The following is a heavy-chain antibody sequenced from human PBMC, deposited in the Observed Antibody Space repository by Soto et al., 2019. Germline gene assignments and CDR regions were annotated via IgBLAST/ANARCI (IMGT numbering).Heavy chain of an antibody. J-gene: IGHJ6*02. CDR3: ARDSTAAHYYYGMDV. D-gene: IGHD2-2*01. Sequence: ASVKVSCKASGYTFTSYGISWVRQAPGQGLEWMGWISAYNGNTNYAQKLQGRVTMTTDTSTSTAYMELRSLRSDDTAVYYCARDSTAAHYYYGMDVWGQGTTVTVSS. CDR1: GYTFTSYG. V-gene: IGHV1-18*01. CDR2: ISAYNGNT.